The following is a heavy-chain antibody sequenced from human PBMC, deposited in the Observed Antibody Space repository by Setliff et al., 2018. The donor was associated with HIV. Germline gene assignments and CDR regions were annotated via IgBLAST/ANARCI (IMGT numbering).Heavy chain of an antibody. J-gene: IGHJ4*02. CDR1: GYTFTSYY. V-gene: IGHV1-46*01. Sequence: ASVKVSCKASGYTFTSYYMHWVRQAPGQGLEWMGVINPGGGSTTYAQKFQGRVTVTRDTSASTAYMELSSLRSEDTAVYYCARGPGEFLAYWGQGTLVTVSS. CDR2: INPGGGST. D-gene: IGHD3-10*01. CDR3: ARGPGEFLAY.